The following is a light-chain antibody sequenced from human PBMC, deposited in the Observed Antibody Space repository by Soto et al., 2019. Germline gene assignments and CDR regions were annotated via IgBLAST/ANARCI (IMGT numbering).Light chain of an antibody. V-gene: IGLV1-47*01. CDR3: AAWDVSLSGPRV. Sequence: QSVLTQPPSASGTPGQRVTISCSGSSSNIGSNYVYWYQQLPGTAPKLLIYRNNQRHSGVPNRFSGSKSVTSASLAISGLTSDDEDDYYCAAWDVSLSGPRVVGTGTKLT. J-gene: IGLJ1*01. CDR1: SSNIGSNY. CDR2: RNN.